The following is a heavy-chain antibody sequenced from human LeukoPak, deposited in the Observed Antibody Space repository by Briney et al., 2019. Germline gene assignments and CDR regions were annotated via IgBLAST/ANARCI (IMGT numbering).Heavy chain of an antibody. J-gene: IGHJ6*03. CDR3: ARVTPYSSGSNYMDV. V-gene: IGHV4-59*01. CDR2: IYYSGST. CDR1: GGSISSYY. Sequence: PSETLSLTCTVSGGSISSYYWSWIRQPPGKGLEWIGYIYYSGSTNYNPSLKSRVTISVDTSKNQFSLKLSSVTAADTAVYYCARVTPYSSGSNYMDVWGKGTTVTISS. D-gene: IGHD6-19*01.